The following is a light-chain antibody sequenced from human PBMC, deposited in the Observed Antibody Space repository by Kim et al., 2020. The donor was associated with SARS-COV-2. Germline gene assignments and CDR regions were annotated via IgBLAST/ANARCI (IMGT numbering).Light chain of an antibody. V-gene: IGLV3-1*01. CDR3: QAWDSSTADVV. J-gene: IGLJ2*01. CDR2: QDS. Sequence: PGQTASITCSGDKLGEKYACWYQQKPGQSPVLLIYQDSKRPSGIPERFSGSNSGNTATLTISGTQAMDEADYYCQAWDSSTADVVFGGGTQLTVL. CDR1: KLGEKY.